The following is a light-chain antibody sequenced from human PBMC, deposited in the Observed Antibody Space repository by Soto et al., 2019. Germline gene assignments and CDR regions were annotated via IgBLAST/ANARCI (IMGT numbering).Light chain of an antibody. CDR2: AAS. CDR1: QGIRND. J-gene: IGKJ1*01. V-gene: IGKV1-6*01. Sequence: AIKMTQSPSSLSASVGDRVTITCRASQGIRNDLGWYQQEPGKAPKLLIYAASSLESGVPSRFSGSGSGTDFTLTISSLQPEDFATYYCLQDYNYPWTFGQGTKVDI. CDR3: LQDYNYPWT.